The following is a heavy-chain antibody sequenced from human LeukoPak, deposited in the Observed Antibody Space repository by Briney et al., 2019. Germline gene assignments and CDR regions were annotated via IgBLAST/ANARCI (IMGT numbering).Heavy chain of an antibody. Sequence: GRSLRLSCAASGFTVSSNYVSWVRQAPGKGLEWVSVIHSDGKTYYADSVKGRFTIPRNSSQNTLYLQMNSLRAEDTAVYYCARHGVLRYIDDWGQGTLVTVSS. CDR1: GFTVSSNY. V-gene: IGHV3-53*01. CDR2: IHSDGKT. J-gene: IGHJ4*02. D-gene: IGHD3-9*01. CDR3: ARHGVLRYIDD.